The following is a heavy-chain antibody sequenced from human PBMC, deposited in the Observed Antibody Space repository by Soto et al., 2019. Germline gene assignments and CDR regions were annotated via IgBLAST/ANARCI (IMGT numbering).Heavy chain of an antibody. J-gene: IGHJ1*01. D-gene: IGHD2-8*01. CDR2: INHSGST. V-gene: IGHV4-34*01. CDR1: GGSFSGYY. CDR3: ARGYCTNGVCYIEYFQH. Sequence: SETLSLTCAVYGGSFSGYYWSWIRQPPGKGLEWIGEINHSGSTNYNPSLKSRVTISVDTSKNQFSLKLGSVTAADTAVYYCARGYCTNGVCYIEYFQHWGQGTLVTVSS.